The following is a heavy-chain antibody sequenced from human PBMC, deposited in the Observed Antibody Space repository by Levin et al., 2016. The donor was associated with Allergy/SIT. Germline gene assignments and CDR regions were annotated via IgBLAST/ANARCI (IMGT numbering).Heavy chain of an antibody. CDR2: ISGSGGST. V-gene: IGHV3-23*01. CDR3: AKDSRPSFTLSGYSYGYYGGYGY. CDR1: GFTFSSYA. Sequence: GESLKISCVASGFTFSSYAMSWVRQAPGKGLEWVSAISGSGGSTYYADSVKGRFTISRDNSKNTLYLQMNSLRAEDTAVYYCAKDSRPSFTLSGYSYGYYGGYGYWGQGTLVTVSS. J-gene: IGHJ4*02. D-gene: IGHD5-18*01.